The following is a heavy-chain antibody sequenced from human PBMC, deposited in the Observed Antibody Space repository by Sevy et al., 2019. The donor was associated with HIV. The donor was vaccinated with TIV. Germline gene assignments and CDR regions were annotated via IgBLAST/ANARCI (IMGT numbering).Heavy chain of an antibody. D-gene: IGHD6-13*01. Sequence: GGSLRLSCTASGFTFGDYAMSWFRQAPGKGLEWVGFIRGKGYGGTTEYAASVKGRFTISRDDSKSIAYLQMNSLKTEDTALYYCTRDRSPRPYTSSWYRGYDAFDIWGQGTMVTVSS. J-gene: IGHJ3*02. V-gene: IGHV3-49*03. CDR1: GFTFGDYA. CDR2: IRGKGYGGTT. CDR3: TRDRSPRPYTSSWYRGYDAFDI.